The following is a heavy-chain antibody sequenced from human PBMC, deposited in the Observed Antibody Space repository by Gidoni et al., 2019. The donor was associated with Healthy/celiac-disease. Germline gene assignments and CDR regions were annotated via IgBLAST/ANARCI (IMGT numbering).Heavy chain of an antibody. V-gene: IGHV3-21*01. CDR1: GFTFSSYS. CDR2: ISSSSSYI. J-gene: IGHJ4*02. D-gene: IGHD2-2*01. CDR3: ASPPSGQLPWQY. Sequence: EVQLVESGGGLVKPGGSLRLSCAASGFTFSSYSMNWVRQAPGKGLEWVSSISSSSSYIYYADSVKGRFTISRDNAKNSLYLQMNSLRAEDTAVYYCASPPSGQLPWQYWGQGTLVTVSS.